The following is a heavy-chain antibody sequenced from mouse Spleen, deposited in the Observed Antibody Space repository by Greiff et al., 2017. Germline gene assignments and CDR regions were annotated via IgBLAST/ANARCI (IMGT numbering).Heavy chain of an antibody. Sequence: VQLKESGPELVKPGASVKISCKASGYSFTGYYMNWVKQSPEKSLEWIGEINPSTGGTTYNQKFKAKATLTVDKSSSTAYMQLKSLTSEDSAVYYCARGDYFDYWGQGTTLTVSS. CDR2: INPSTGGT. CDR1: GYSFTGYY. J-gene: IGHJ2*01. V-gene: IGHV1-42*01. CDR3: ARGDYFDY.